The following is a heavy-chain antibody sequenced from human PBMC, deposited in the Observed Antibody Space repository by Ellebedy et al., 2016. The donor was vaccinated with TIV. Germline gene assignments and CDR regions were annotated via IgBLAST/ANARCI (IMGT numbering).Heavy chain of an antibody. CDR2: SGNP. V-gene: IGHV4-59*08. D-gene: IGHD3-10*01. CDR3: ARPPMGKTAPLKY. CDR1: GGSISAYY. Sequence: SETLSLXCAVSGGSISAYYWTWIRRPPGKGLEWIGHSGNPNYNPSLRSRVTISMDTSKNQFSLKLTSVTPADTAVYYCARPPMGKTAPLKYWGLGALVTVSS. J-gene: IGHJ4*02.